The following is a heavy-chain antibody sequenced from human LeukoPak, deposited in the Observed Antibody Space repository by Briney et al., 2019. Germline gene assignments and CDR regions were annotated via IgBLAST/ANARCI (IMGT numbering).Heavy chain of an antibody. Sequence: PGGSLRLSCAASGFTFSSYGMHWVRQAPGKGLEWVAVIWYDGSNKYYADSVKGRFTISRDNSKNTLYLQMNSLRAEDTAVYYCARGDDSSGYYGALDIWGQGTMVTVSS. D-gene: IGHD3-22*01. CDR2: IWYDGSNK. CDR3: ARGDDSSGYYGALDI. CDR1: GFTFSSYG. V-gene: IGHV3-33*01. J-gene: IGHJ3*02.